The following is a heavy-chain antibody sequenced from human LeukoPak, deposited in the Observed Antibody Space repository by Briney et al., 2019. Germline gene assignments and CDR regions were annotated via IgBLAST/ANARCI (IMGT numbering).Heavy chain of an antibody. CDR3: ARGFGYCSGGSCYSGMDV. CDR1: GGSFSGYY. Sequence: PSETLSLTCAVYGGSFSGYYWSWIRQPPGKGLEWIGEINHRGSTNYNPSLKSRVTISVDTSKNQFSLKLSSVTAADTAVYYCARGFGYCSGGSCYSGMDVWGKGTTVTVSS. J-gene: IGHJ6*04. D-gene: IGHD2-15*01. CDR2: INHRGST. V-gene: IGHV4-34*01.